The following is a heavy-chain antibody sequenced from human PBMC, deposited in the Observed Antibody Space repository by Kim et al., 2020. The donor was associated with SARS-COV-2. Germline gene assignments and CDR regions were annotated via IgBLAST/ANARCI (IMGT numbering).Heavy chain of an antibody. J-gene: IGHJ4*02. V-gene: IGHV3-43*01. Sequence: YAAPRQGRFSISKYNSKNSVFLQMNSLRSEDTALYYCAKEHITGWPNLESWGRGTLVAVSS. CDR3: AKEHITGWPNLES. D-gene: IGHD1-20*01.